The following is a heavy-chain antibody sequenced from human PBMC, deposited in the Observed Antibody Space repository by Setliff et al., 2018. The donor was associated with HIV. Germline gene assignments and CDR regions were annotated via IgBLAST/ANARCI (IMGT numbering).Heavy chain of an antibody. CDR2: IYPGDSDT. Sequence: PGESLKISCKASGYNFANYWIGWVRQRPGKGLEWVGIIYPGDSDTKYSPSFQGQVSISADKSTSTAFLQWISLKASDTATYYCARQPSGFLNPKDSFDFWGQGARVNVSS. CDR3: ARQPSGFLNPKDSFDF. V-gene: IGHV5-51*01. CDR1: GYNFANYW. J-gene: IGHJ3*01.